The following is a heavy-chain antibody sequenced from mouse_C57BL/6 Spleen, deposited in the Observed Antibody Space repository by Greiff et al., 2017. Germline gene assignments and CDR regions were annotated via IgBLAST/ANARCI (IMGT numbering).Heavy chain of an antibody. J-gene: IGHJ3*01. CDR2: IYPGSGST. CDR1: GYTFTSYW. Sequence: QVQLKQPGAELVKPGASVKMSCKASGYTFTSYWITWVKQRPGQGLEWIGDIYPGSGSTNYNEKFKRKATRTVDTSSSTAYMQLSSLTSEDSAVYYCARRGNDGYYGWFAYWGQGTLVTVSA. D-gene: IGHD2-3*01. V-gene: IGHV1-55*01. CDR3: ARRGNDGYYGWFAY.